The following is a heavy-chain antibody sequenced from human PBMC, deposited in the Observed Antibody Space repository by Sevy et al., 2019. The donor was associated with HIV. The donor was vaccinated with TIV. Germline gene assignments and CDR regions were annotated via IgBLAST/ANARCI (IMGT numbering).Heavy chain of an antibody. CDR1: GFTFSSYA. J-gene: IGHJ5*02. CDR2: ISCSGGST. Sequence: GGSLRLSCAASGFTFSSYAMSWVRQAPGKGLEWVSAISCSGGSTYYADSVKGRFTISRDNSKNTLYLQMNSLRAEDTAVYYCAKDLERILSIVVVPAAAFDPWGQGTLVTVSS. D-gene: IGHD2-2*01. CDR3: AKDLERILSIVVVPAAAFDP. V-gene: IGHV3-23*01.